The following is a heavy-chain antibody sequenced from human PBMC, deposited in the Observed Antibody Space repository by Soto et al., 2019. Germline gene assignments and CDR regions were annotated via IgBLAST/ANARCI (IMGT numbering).Heavy chain of an antibody. D-gene: IGHD1-1*01. CDR1: GGTFSRYG. CDR3: ASQAGTTGNCYYGREV. CDR2: IIPIFGTA. V-gene: IGHV1-69*12. Sequence: QVQLVQSGAEVKKPGSSVKVSCKASGGTFSRYGISWVRQSPGQGPEWMGGIIPIFGTANYAQKFQGRVTISADESTSTAYMELSSLRSEDTAVYYCASQAGTTGNCYYGREVWGQGTTGNVSS. J-gene: IGHJ6*02.